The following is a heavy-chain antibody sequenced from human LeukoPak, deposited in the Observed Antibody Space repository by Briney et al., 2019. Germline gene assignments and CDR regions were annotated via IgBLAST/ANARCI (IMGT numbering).Heavy chain of an antibody. J-gene: IGHJ4*01. D-gene: IGHD5-18*01. CDR2: IYYSGST. Sequence: SETLSLTCTVSGGSISSYYWSWIRQPPGKGLEWIGYIYYSGSTNYNPSLKSRVTISVDTSKNQFSLKLSSVPAADPGVYFWWRRRGNSYDFWGQGTLGTVSS. CDR3: WRRRGNSYDF. CDR1: GGSISSYY. V-gene: IGHV4-59*01.